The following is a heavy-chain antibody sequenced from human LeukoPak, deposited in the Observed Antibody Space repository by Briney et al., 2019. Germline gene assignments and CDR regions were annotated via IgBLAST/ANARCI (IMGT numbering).Heavy chain of an antibody. CDR2: INPNSGGT. D-gene: IGHD2-8*01. J-gene: IGHJ4*02. Sequence: GASVKVSCKASGYTFTSYDINWVRQAPGQGLEWMGWINPNSGGTNYAQKFQGRVTMTRDTSISTAYMELSRLRSDDTAVYYCARDQEEGMVDYWGQGTLVTVSS. CDR1: GYTFTSYD. V-gene: IGHV1-2*02. CDR3: ARDQEEGMVDY.